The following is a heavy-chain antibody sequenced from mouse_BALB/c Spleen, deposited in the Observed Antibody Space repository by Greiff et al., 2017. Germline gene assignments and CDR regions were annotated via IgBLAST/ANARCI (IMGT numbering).Heavy chain of an antibody. V-gene: IGHV1-7*01. CDR1: GYTFTSYW. CDR2: INPSTGYT. D-gene: IGHD1-1*01. J-gene: IGHJ2*01. CDR3: ARPNYYDSSYFDY. Sequence: QVQLKESGAELAKPGASVKMSCKASGYTFTSYWMHWVKQRPGQGLEWIGYINPSTGYTEYNQKFKDKATLTADKSSSTAYMQLSSLTSEDSAVYYCARPNYYDSSYFDYWGQGTTLTVSS.